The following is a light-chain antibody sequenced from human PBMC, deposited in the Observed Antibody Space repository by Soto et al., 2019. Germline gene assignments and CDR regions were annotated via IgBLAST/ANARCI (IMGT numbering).Light chain of an antibody. J-gene: IGKJ1*01. Sequence: DIQMTQSPSSLSASVGDRATITCRASPSISSYLNWYQQKPEKAPKLLIYAASSMQSGVPSRFSGSGSGTDFTLTISSLQPEDFATYYSQQSYSTPWTFGQGTKVEIK. CDR2: AAS. CDR1: PSISSY. CDR3: QQSYSTPWT. V-gene: IGKV1-39*01.